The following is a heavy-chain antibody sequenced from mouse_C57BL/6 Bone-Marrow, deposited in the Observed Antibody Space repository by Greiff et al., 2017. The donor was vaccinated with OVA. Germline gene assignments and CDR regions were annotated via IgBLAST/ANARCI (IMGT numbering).Heavy chain of an antibody. Sequence: VQLQQSGPELVKPGASVKMSCKASGYTFTDYNMHWVKQSHGKSLEWIGYINPNNGGTSYNQKFKGKATLTVNKSSSTAYMELRSLTSEDSAVYYCARDGFYYYGSSYDWYFDVWGTGTTVTVSS. J-gene: IGHJ1*03. D-gene: IGHD1-1*01. V-gene: IGHV1-22*01. CDR3: ARDGFYYYGSSYDWYFDV. CDR1: GYTFTDYN. CDR2: INPNNGGT.